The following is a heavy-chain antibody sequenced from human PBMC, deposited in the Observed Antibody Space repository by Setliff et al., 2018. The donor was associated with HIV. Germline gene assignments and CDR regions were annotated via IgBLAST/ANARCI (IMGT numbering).Heavy chain of an antibody. CDR1: GFAFSDYD. CDR2: IGTGGDT. V-gene: IGHV3-13*01. Sequence: GGSLRLSCATSGFAFSDYDFHWVRQVTGEGLEWVSVIGTGGDTYYADSVKGRFTISRDNSKNTLFLQMNSLRPEDTAVYYCARDCRVGWVFTYGMDVWGQGTLVTVSS. J-gene: IGHJ6*02. D-gene: IGHD6-13*01. CDR3: ARDCRVGWVFTYGMDV.